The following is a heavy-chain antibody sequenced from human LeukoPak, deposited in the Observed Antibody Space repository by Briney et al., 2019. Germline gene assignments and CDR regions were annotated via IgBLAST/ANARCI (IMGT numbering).Heavy chain of an antibody. V-gene: IGHV1-18*01. CDR2: ISAYNGNT. D-gene: IGHD3-22*01. Sequence: GASVKVSCKASGYTFTSYGISWVRQAPGQGLEWMGWISAYNGNTNYAQKLQGRVTMTTDTSTSTAYMELRSLRSDDTAVYYCVMYYYDSSGYYRPPCFDYWGQGTLVTVSS. CDR3: VMYYYDSSGYYRPPCFDY. J-gene: IGHJ4*02. CDR1: GYTFTSYG.